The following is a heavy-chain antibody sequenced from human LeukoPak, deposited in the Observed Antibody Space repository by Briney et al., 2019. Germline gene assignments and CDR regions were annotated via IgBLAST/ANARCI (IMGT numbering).Heavy chain of an antibody. D-gene: IGHD3-16*02. CDR1: GGSFSGYY. CDR3: ARGPLYYDYVWGSYRKRYDAFDI. Sequence: PSETLSLTCAVYGGSFSGYYWSWIRQPPGKGLEWFGEINHSGITNYNPSLKSRVTISVDTSKNQFSLKLSYVTAADTAVYYCARGPLYYDYVWGSYRKRYDAFDIWGQRTMVTVSS. V-gene: IGHV4-34*01. CDR2: INHSGIT. J-gene: IGHJ3*02.